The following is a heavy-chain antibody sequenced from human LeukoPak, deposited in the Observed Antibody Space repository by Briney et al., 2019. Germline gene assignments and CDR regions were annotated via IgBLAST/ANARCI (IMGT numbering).Heavy chain of an antibody. Sequence: SETLSLTCTVSGAAITSYFWHWIRHPAGKGLEWIGRVSSSGTTNYNPSLKSRVTMSVDTSKSQFSLKLSSATAADTAVYYCATGRSIRYFDYWGQGTLLTVSS. CDR1: GAAITSYF. J-gene: IGHJ4*02. CDR3: ATGRSIRYFDY. CDR2: VSSSGTT. D-gene: IGHD3-9*01. V-gene: IGHV4-4*07.